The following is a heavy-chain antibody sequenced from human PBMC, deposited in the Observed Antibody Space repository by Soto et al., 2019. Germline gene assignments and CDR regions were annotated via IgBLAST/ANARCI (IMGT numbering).Heavy chain of an antibody. V-gene: IGHV3-15*01. D-gene: IGHD1-20*01. CDR3: TTDEGRYNWNPSTSRNWFDP. CDR2: IKSKTDGGTT. Sequence: PGGSLRLSCAASGFTFSNAWMSWVRQAPGKGLEWVGRIKSKTDGGTTDYAAPVKGRFTISRDDSKNTLYLQMNSLKTEDTAVYYCTTDEGRYNWNPSTSRNWFDPWGQGTLVTVSS. J-gene: IGHJ5*02. CDR1: GFTFSNAW.